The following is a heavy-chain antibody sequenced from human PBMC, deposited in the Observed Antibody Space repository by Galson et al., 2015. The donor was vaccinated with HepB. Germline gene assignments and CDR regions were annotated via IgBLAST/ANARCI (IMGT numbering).Heavy chain of an antibody. J-gene: IGHJ3*02. D-gene: IGHD1-26*01. CDR2: ISGSGGST. CDR3: TTDKIGLWELPAFDI. CDR1: GFTFSSYA. V-gene: IGHV3-23*01. Sequence: SLRLSCAASGFTFSSYAMSWVRQAPGKGLEWVSAISGSGGSTYYADSVKGRFTISRDNSKNTLYLQMNSLKTEDTAVYYCTTDKIGLWELPAFDIWGQGTMVTVSS.